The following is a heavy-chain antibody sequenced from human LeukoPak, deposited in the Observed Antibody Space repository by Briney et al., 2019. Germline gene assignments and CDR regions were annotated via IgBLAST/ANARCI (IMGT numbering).Heavy chain of an antibody. CDR1: GFTFSSYW. CDR3: AKSRADSSGWYSSTWFDP. D-gene: IGHD6-19*01. J-gene: IGHJ5*02. CDR2: IKQDGSEK. Sequence: GGSLRPSCAASGFTFSSYWMSWVRQAPGKGLEWVANIKQDGSEKYYVDSVKGRFTISRDNSKNTLYLQMNSLRAEDTAVYYCAKSRADSSGWYSSTWFDPWGQGTLVTVSS. V-gene: IGHV3-7*03.